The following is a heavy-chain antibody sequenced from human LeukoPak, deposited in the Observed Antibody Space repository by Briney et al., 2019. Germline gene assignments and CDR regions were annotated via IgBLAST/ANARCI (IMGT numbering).Heavy chain of an antibody. D-gene: IGHD6-19*01. J-gene: IGHJ6*02. CDR1: GGSISSYY. V-gene: IGHV4-59*12. Sequence: SETLSLTCTVSGGSISSYYWSWIRQPPGKGLEWIGYIYYSGSTNYNPSLKSRVTMSVDTSKNQFSLKLSSVTAADTAVYYCARDQAVAGFYYYYYGMDVWGQGTTVTVSS. CDR3: ARDQAVAGFYYYYYGMDV. CDR2: IYYSGST.